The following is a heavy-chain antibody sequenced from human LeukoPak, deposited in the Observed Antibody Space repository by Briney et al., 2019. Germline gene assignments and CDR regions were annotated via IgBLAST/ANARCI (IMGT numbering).Heavy chain of an antibody. V-gene: IGHV1-2*02. CDR2: INPNSGGT. CDR3: ARDRVYSSSWYSSGFDY. CDR1: GYTFTGYY. Sequence: ASVKVSCKASGYTFTGYYMHWVRQAPGQGLEWMGWINPNSGGTNYAQKFQGRVTKTRDTSISTAYMELSRLRSDDTAVYYCARDRVYSSSWYSSGFDYWGQGTLVTVSS. J-gene: IGHJ4*02. D-gene: IGHD6-13*01.